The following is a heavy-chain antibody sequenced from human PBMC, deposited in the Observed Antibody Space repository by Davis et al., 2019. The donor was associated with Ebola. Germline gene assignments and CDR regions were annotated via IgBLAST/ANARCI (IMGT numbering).Heavy chain of an antibody. D-gene: IGHD4-17*01. CDR3: ARRILGDSRGAVDV. CDR2: VGRNGDDK. CDR1: GFTFSISS. J-gene: IGHJ6*02. V-gene: IGHV3-48*02. Sequence: PGGSLRLSCAASGFTFSISSMSWVRQAPGKGLEWVSYVGRNGDDKSYSDSVKGRFTISRDNAKDSVYLYMNSLRDEDTAVYYCARRILGDSRGAVDVWGQGTTVMVS.